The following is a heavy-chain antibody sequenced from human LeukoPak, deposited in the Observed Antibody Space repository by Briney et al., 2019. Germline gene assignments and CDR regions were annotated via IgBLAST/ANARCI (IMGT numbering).Heavy chain of an antibody. J-gene: IGHJ6*02. CDR2: ISWNSGSI. Sequence: GRSLRLSCAASGFTFDDYAMHWVRQAPGKGLEWVSGISWNSGSIGYVDSVKGRFTISRDNAKNSLYLQMNSLRAEDTALYYCAKEDYYYYGMDVWGQGTTVTVSS. CDR3: AKEDYYYYGMDV. V-gene: IGHV3-9*01. CDR1: GFTFDDYA.